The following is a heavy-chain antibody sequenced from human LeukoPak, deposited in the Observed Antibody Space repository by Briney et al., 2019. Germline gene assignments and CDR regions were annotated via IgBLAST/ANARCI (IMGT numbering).Heavy chain of an antibody. J-gene: IGHJ4*02. CDR2: INPNSGGT. Sequence: ASVRVSCKASGYTLTAYYMHWVRQAPGQGLEWMGWINPNSGGTNYAQKFQGRVTMTTDTSISTAYMELSRLRSDDTAVYYCARGGSSGYDYEAFDYWGQGTLVTVSS. CDR1: GYTLTAYY. V-gene: IGHV1-2*02. CDR3: ARGGSSGYDYEAFDY. D-gene: IGHD5-12*01.